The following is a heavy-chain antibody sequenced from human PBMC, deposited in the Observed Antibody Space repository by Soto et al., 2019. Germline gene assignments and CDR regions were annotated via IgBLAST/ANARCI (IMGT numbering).Heavy chain of an antibody. CDR3: ARHYGYNSNHFDY. D-gene: IGHD6-13*01. CDR1: GGSISGSTYY. J-gene: IGHJ4*02. V-gene: IGHV4-39*01. CDR2: IYYSGST. Sequence: PSETLSLTCTVSGGSISGSTYYWGWIRQPPGKGLEWIGSIYYSGSTYYNSSLKSRVTISVDTSKNQLSLKLSSVTAADTGVFYCARHYGYNSNHFDYWGQGTLVTVSS.